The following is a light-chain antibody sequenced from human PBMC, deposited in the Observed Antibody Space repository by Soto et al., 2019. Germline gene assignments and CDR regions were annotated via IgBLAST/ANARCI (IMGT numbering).Light chain of an antibody. V-gene: IGKV3-15*01. CDR1: QSVTNN. CDR3: QQYFDWPQS. J-gene: IGKJ1*01. Sequence: EIVMSQSPATLSVSPGERATLSCRASQSVTNNLAWYQQKPGQAPRLLIYDASTRAIGIPARFSSSGSGTEFTLTISSLQSEDFAVFYCQQYFDWPQSFGQGTKVEIK. CDR2: DAS.